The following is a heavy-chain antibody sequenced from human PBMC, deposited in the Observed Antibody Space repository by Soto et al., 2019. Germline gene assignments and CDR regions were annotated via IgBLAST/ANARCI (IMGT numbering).Heavy chain of an antibody. CDR3: ATSRFIAAAVASDY. Sequence: GSLRLSCAASGFTFSSYAMSWVRQAPGKGLEWVSAISGSGGSTYYADSVKGRFTISRDNSKNTLYLQMNSLRAEDTAVYYCATSRFIAAAVASDYWGQGTLVTVSS. CDR1: GFTFSSYA. V-gene: IGHV3-23*01. CDR2: ISGSGGST. J-gene: IGHJ4*02. D-gene: IGHD6-13*01.